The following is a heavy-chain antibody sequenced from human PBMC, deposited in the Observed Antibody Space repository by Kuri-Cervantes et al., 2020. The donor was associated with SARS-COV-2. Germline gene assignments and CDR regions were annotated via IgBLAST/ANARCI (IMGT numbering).Heavy chain of an antibody. Sequence: ASVKVSCKASAYTFTSYAMHWMRQAPGQRLEWMGWINAGNGNTKYSQKFQGRVTITRDTSASTAYMELSSLRSEDTAVYYCARVERGISGDKLLDYWGQGTLVTVSS. CDR2: INAGNGNT. CDR1: AYTFTSYA. CDR3: ARVERGISGDKLLDY. J-gene: IGHJ4*01. D-gene: IGHD2-15*01. V-gene: IGHV1-3*01.